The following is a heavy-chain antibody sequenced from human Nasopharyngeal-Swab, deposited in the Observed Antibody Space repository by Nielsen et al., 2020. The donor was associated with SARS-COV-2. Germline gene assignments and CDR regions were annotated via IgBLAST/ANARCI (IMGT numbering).Heavy chain of an antibody. Sequence: ETLSLTCATSGFTFSSYAISWVRQAPGKGLEWVSVISGSDYSTYYADSVKGRFTISRDNSKNTVSLQMNSLRAEDTAIYYCAKDRDSGDDSDDYYHYYGMDVWGQGTTVTVSS. V-gene: IGHV3-23*01. J-gene: IGHJ6*02. CDR3: AKDRDSGDDSDDYYHYYGMDV. D-gene: IGHD5-12*01. CDR1: GFTFSSYA. CDR2: ISGSDYST.